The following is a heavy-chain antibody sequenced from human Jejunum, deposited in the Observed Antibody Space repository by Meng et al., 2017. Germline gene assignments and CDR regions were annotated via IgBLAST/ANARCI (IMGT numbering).Heavy chain of an antibody. CDR1: GESVSSNSAG. Sequence: QVQLQQSVPGLVMPSQPPSLTCAISGESVSSNSAGWNWIRHSPSRGFEWQGRTYYRYKWYIDYKVSVKSRITINPDTSKNQFYLHLNSVTPEDTAVYYCAGGGLVRSARGYFDYWGQGTLVTVSS. CDR2: TYYRYKWYI. CDR3: AGGGLVRSARGYFDY. J-gene: IGHJ4*02. V-gene: IGHV6-1*01. D-gene: IGHD6-25*01.